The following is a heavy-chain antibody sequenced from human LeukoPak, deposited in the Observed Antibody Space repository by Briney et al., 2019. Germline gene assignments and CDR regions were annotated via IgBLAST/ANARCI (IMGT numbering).Heavy chain of an antibody. D-gene: IGHD2-2*01. J-gene: IGHJ4*02. V-gene: IGHV3-21*01. Sequence: GSLRLSCAASGFTFSSYSMNWVRQAPGKGLEWVSSISSSSSYIYYADSAKGRFTISRDNAKNSLYLQMNSLRAEDTAVYYCARGPPSGCSSTSCYLNYWGQGTLVTVSS. CDR3: ARGPPSGCSSTSCYLNY. CDR2: ISSSSSYI. CDR1: GFTFSSYS.